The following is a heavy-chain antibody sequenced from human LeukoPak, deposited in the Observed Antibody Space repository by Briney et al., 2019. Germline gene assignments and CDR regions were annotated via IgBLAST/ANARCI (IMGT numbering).Heavy chain of an antibody. CDR3: ARDPRAPYGMDV. J-gene: IGHJ6*02. CDR2: IYYSGST. V-gene: IGHV4-59*12. CDR1: GGSISGYY. Sequence: PSETLSLTCTVSGGSISGYYWSWIRQPPGKGLEWIGYIYYSGSTNYNPSLKSRVTISVDTSKNQFSLKLSSVTAADTAVYYCARDPRAPYGMDVWGQGTLVTVSS.